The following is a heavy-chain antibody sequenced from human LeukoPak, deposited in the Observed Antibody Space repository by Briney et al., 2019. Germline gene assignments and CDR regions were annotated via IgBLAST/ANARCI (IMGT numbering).Heavy chain of an antibody. CDR2: INHSGST. CDR1: GGSFSGYY. CDR3: ARGRGHYYGSGLYFDY. V-gene: IGHV4-34*01. J-gene: IGHJ4*02. Sequence: PSETLSLTCAVYGGSFSGYYWGWIRQPPGKGLEWIGEINHSGSTNYNPSLKSRVTISVDTSKNQFSLKLSSVTAADTAVYYCARGRGHYYGSGLYFDYWGQGTLVTVSS. D-gene: IGHD3-10*01.